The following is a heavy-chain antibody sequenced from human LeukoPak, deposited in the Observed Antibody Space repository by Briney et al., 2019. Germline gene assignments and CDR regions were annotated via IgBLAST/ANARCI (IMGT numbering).Heavy chain of an antibody. D-gene: IGHD3-10*01. J-gene: IGHJ5*02. CDR1: GGSLSNYY. Sequence: PSETLSLTCAVYGGSLSNYYWSWIRQPPGKGLEWIGSIYYSGSTYYNPSLKSRVTISVDTSKNQFSLKLSSVTAADTAVYYCARDMVRGVPPLNWFDPWGQGTLVTVSS. CDR3: ARDMVRGVPPLNWFDP. V-gene: IGHV4-39*01. CDR2: IYYSGST.